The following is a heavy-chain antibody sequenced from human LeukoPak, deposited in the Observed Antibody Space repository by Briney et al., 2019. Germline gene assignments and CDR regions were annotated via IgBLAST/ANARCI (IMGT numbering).Heavy chain of an antibody. D-gene: IGHD1-26*01. CDR2: ISSSGGNT. V-gene: IGHV3-23*01. CDR1: GFTFSSYA. Sequence: GGSLRLSCAASGFTFSSYAMRWVRQAPGKGLEWVSAISSSGGNTYYADSVKGRFTISRDNSKNTLYLQMNSLRAEDTAVYYCAKGGSDYDDHGYSFDYWGQGALVTVSS. J-gene: IGHJ4*02. CDR3: AKGGSDYDDHGYSFDY.